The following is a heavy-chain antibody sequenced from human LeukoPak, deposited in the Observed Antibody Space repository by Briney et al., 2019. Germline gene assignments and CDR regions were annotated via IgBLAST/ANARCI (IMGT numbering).Heavy chain of an antibody. V-gene: IGHV3-23*01. CDR3: AKDLGIAAAGTCAFDI. Sequence: PGGSLRLSCAASGFTFSSYAMSWVRQAPGKGLEWVSAISGSGGSTYYADSVKGRFTISRDNSKNTLYLQMNSLRAEDTAVYYCAKDLGIAAAGTCAFDIWGQGTMVTVSS. J-gene: IGHJ3*02. CDR2: ISGSGGST. D-gene: IGHD6-13*01. CDR1: GFTFSSYA.